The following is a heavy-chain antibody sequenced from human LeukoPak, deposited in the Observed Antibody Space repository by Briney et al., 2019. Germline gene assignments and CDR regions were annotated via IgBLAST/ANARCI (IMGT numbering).Heavy chain of an antibody. V-gene: IGHV1-24*01. CDR3: TTREIVVEPALTSMVRGVLWRSDF. J-gene: IGHJ4*01. Sequence: ASVKVSCKASGGTFSSYAISWVRQAPGKGLEWMGGFDPKEGKRVYAQNFQGRVTMTEDTSSGSAYMELNSLRSEDTGVYYCTTREIVVEPALTSMVRGVLWRSDFWGHGTLVTVSS. CDR1: GGTFSSYA. D-gene: IGHD3-10*01. CDR2: FDPKEGKR.